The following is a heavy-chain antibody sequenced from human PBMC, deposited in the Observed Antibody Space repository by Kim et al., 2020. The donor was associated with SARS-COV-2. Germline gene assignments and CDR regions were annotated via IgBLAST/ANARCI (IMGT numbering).Heavy chain of an antibody. D-gene: IGHD3-10*01. V-gene: IGHV4-61*01. J-gene: IGHJ3*02. CDR1: GGSVSSGSYY. CDR3: ARDGNYGSGSWVYAFDI. CDR2: IYYSGST. Sequence: SETLSLTCTVSGGSVSSGSYYWSWIRQPPGKGLEWIGYIYYSGSTNYNPSLKSRVTISVDTSKNQFSLKLSSVTAADTAVYYCARDGNYGSGSWVYAFDIWGQGTMVTVSS.